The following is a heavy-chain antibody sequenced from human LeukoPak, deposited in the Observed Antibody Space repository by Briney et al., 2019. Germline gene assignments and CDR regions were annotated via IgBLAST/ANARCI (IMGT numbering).Heavy chain of an antibody. CDR1: GGSFSGYY. CDR2: IKHSGST. J-gene: IGHJ4*02. Sequence: SETLSLACAVYGGSFSGYYWSWIRQPPVKGLEWIGEIKHSGSTNYNPSLKSRVTISVDTSKNQFSLKLSSVTAADTAVYYCARLRITIFGVVKYYFDYWGQGTLVTVSS. V-gene: IGHV4-34*01. CDR3: ARLRITIFGVVKYYFDY. D-gene: IGHD3-3*01.